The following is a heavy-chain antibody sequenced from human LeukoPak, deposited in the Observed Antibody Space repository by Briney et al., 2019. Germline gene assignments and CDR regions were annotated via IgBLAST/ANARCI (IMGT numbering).Heavy chain of an antibody. D-gene: IGHD6-13*01. Sequence: GGSLRLSCAASGFTFSSYAMHWVRQAPGKGLECVAVISYDGSNKYYADSVKGRFTISRDNSKNTLYLQMNSLRAEDTAVYYCTRVMVGAAAVYDYWGQGTLVTVSS. CDR1: GFTFSSYA. V-gene: IGHV3-30*04. J-gene: IGHJ4*02. CDR2: ISYDGSNK. CDR3: TRVMVGAAAVYDY.